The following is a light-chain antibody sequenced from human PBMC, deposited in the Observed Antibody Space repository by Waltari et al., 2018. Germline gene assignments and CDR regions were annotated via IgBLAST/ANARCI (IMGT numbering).Light chain of an antibody. CDR3: SSYAGSNNSQV. Sequence: QSALTQPPPASGSPGQSVTISSTGTSSDVGGYNYVSWYQQHPGKAPKLMIYEVSKRPSGVPDRFSGSKSGNTASLTVSGLQAEDEADYYCSSYAGSNNSQVFGGGTKLTVL. CDR1: SSDVGGYNY. CDR2: EVS. J-gene: IGLJ3*02. V-gene: IGLV2-8*01.